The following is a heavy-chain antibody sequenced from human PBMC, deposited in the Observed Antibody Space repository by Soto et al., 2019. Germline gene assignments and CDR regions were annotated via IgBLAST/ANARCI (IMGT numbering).Heavy chain of an antibody. CDR1: GFSVSNDY. CDR2: AYPNGAS. CDR3: SRGGFD. V-gene: IGHV3-66*01. Sequence: EVQLVESGGNLVQPGGSLRLSCAASGFSVSNDYMNWVRQAPGRGLDWVSVAYPNGASYYADSVKGRFTISRDNSKNTLSLQMDSLRVDDTAVYYCSRGGFDWGQGTLVTVSS. J-gene: IGHJ4*02.